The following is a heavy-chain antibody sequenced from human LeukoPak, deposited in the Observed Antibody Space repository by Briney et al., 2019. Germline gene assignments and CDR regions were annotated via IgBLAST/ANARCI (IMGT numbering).Heavy chain of an antibody. Sequence: ASVKVSCKASGYTFTSYDINWVRQATGQGLEWMGWMNPNSGNTGYAQKFQGRVTMTRNTSISTAYMELSSLRSEDTAVYYCASGNIVVVPAAGVDNWFDPWGQGTLVTVSS. D-gene: IGHD2-2*01. CDR2: MNPNSGNT. J-gene: IGHJ5*02. CDR1: GYTFTSYD. V-gene: IGHV1-8*01. CDR3: ASGNIVVVPAAGVDNWFDP.